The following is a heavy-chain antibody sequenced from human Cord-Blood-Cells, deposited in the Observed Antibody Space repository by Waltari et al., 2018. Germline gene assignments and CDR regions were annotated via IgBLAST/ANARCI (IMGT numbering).Heavy chain of an antibody. Sequence: EVQLVESGGGLVQPGGSLSPSCAVSGFTLSSHEMHWVRQAPGKGLEWVSYISSSGSTIYYADSVKGRFTISRDNAKNSLYLQMNSLRAEDTAVYYCAREGLGHYFDYWGQGTLVTVSS. V-gene: IGHV3-48*03. J-gene: IGHJ4*02. CDR1: GFTLSSHE. D-gene: IGHD6-19*01. CDR2: ISSSGSTI. CDR3: AREGLGHYFDY.